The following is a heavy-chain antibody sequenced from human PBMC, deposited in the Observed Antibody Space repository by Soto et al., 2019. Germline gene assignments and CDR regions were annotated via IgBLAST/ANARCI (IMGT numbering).Heavy chain of an antibody. Sequence: QAQLVESGGGVVQPGRSLRLSCAASEFTFNTYAMHWVRQAPGKGLEGVAVIAYDGNDKYYADSVKGRFTISRDNSKNALYLQMNTLRPEDTAMYYCARDVGNYVPYYYGMDVWGQGTTVTVSS. CDR2: IAYDGNDK. J-gene: IGHJ6*02. V-gene: IGHV3-30*03. CDR1: EFTFNTYA. D-gene: IGHD1-7*01. CDR3: ARDVGNYVPYYYGMDV.